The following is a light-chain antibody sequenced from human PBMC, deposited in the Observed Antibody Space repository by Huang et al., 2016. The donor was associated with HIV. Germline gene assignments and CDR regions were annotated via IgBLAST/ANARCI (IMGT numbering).Light chain of an antibody. J-gene: IGKJ3*01. CDR1: QRISSY. Sequence: DIQMTQSQSSLSASVGDRVIITCRASQRISSYINWYQQQPGKAPNLLIYAASSLQSGDPARFSGSGSWTDFTLTIRSLQPEDFATYYCQQSYSNTFTFGAGTKVDVK. CDR2: AAS. V-gene: IGKV1-39*01. CDR3: QQSYSNTFT.